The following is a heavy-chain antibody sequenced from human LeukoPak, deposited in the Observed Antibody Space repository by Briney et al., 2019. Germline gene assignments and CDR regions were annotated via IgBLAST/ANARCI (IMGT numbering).Heavy chain of an antibody. D-gene: IGHD2-15*01. Sequence: SVTVSCKASGGTFSSYAISWVRQAPGQGLEWMGGIIPIFGTANYAQKFQGRVTITADESTSTAYMELSSLRSEDTAVYYCARRYCSGGSCWDYYGMDVWGQGTTVTVSS. CDR3: ARRYCSGGSCWDYYGMDV. V-gene: IGHV1-69*13. J-gene: IGHJ6*02. CDR2: IIPIFGTA. CDR1: GGTFSSYA.